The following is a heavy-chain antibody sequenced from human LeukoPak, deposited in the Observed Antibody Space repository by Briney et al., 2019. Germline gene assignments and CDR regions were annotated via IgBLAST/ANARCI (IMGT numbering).Heavy chain of an antibody. CDR2: INPSGGST. D-gene: IGHD5-18*01. CDR3: ARDRDTAMAMYYFDY. V-gene: IGHV1-46*01. Sequence: ASVKVSCKASGYTFTSCYMHWVRQAPGQGLEWMGIINPSGGSTSYAQKFQGRVTMTRDTSTSTVYMELSSLRSEDTAVYYCARDRDTAMAMYYFDYWGQGTLVTVSS. CDR1: GYTFTSCY. J-gene: IGHJ4*02.